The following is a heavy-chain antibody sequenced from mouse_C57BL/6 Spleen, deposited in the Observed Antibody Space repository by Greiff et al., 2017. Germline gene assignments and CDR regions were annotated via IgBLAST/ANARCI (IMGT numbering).Heavy chain of an antibody. CDR3: ASPQLGRYLGY. J-gene: IGHJ2*01. D-gene: IGHD4-1*02. CDR2: IDPSDSYT. V-gene: IGHV1-50*01. CDR1: GYTFTSYW. Sequence: QVQLQQPGAELVKPGASVKLSCKASGYTFTSYWMKWVKQRPGQGLEWIGEIDPSDSYTNYNQKFKGKATLTVDKSSSTAYMQLSSQTSAASAVYYCASPQLGRYLGYWGQGTTLTVSS.